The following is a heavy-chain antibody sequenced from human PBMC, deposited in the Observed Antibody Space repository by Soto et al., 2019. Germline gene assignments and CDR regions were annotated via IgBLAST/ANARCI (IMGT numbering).Heavy chain of an antibody. V-gene: IGHV3-30*18. CDR2: ISYDGSAK. J-gene: IGHJ4*02. Sequence: QVQLVESGGGVVQPGRSLRLSCAASGFNFRSYGMHWVRQAPGKGLEWVAVISYDGSAKWYVDSVKGRFTISRDTSKNILYLQMNSLRAEDTAVYYCAKDEGAEDDILTGYPLVDYRGQGILVTGSS. CDR3: AKDEGAEDDILTGYPLVDY. D-gene: IGHD3-9*01. CDR1: GFNFRSYG.